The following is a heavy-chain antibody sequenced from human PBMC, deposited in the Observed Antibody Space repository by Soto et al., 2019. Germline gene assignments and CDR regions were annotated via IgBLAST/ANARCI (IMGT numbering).Heavy chain of an antibody. CDR1: GFAFSDYA. Sequence: EVHLLESGGGLVQPGGSLRLSCAASGFAFSDYAMTWVRQAPGKGLEWVSDISDGDGATHYADSVKGRFTISRDDSKIALYLQMGSLRAEDAAVYYCGKGRTFFDFWGQGTLGTVSS. J-gene: IGHJ4*02. V-gene: IGHV3-23*01. CDR2: ISDGDGAT. D-gene: IGHD3-16*01. CDR3: GKGRTFFDF.